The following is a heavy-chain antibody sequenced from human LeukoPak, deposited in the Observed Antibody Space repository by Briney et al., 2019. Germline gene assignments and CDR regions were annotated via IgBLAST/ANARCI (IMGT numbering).Heavy chain of an antibody. CDR2: IWYDGSNK. Sequence: PGRSLRLSCAASGFTFSSYGMHWVRQAPGKGLEWVAVIWYDGSNKYYADSVKGRFTISRDNSKITLYLQMNSLRAEDTAVYYCARDRGYYDSSGGDYWGQGTLVTVSS. J-gene: IGHJ4*02. V-gene: IGHV3-33*01. CDR3: ARDRGYYDSSGGDY. D-gene: IGHD3-22*01. CDR1: GFTFSSYG.